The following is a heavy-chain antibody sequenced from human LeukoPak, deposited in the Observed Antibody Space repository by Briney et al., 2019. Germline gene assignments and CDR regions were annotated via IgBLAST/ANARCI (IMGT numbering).Heavy chain of an antibody. CDR1: GGSISSSSYY. J-gene: IGHJ4*02. Sequence: SETLSLSCTVSGGSISSSSYYWGWLRPPPGKGLEWIGSIYYSGSTYYNPSLKSRVTISVDTSKNQFSLKLSSVTAADTAVYYCARQRWFGELLFEWGQGTLVTVSS. V-gene: IGHV4-39*01. CDR2: IYYSGST. CDR3: ARQRWFGELLFE. D-gene: IGHD3-10*01.